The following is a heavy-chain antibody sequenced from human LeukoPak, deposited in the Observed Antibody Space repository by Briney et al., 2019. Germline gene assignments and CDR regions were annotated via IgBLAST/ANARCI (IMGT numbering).Heavy chain of an antibody. Sequence: SETLSPTCAVSADSISSGGYSWSWIRQPPGKGLEWIGYIYYSGSTNYNPSLKSRVTISVDTSKNQFSLKLSSVTAADTAVYYCASLSGYSYGSDYWGQGTLVTVSS. CDR3: ASLSGYSYGSDY. CDR1: ADSISSGGYS. CDR2: IYYSGST. J-gene: IGHJ4*02. D-gene: IGHD5-18*01. V-gene: IGHV4-61*08.